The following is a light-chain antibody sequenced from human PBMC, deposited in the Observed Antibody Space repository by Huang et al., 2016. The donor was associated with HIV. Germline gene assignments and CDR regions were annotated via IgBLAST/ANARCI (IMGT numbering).Light chain of an antibody. CDR3: QQRSKWLS. CDR1: QSVGEY. V-gene: IGKV3-11*01. Sequence: IVLTQSPPTLSIYPGERVTLSCRASQSVGEYVAWYQQKPGQAPRLLIYDAAQRASGVSARFSGSGSGTEFILTISSLEPEDYAVYYCQQRSKWLSFGGGTKVEIK. CDR2: DAA. J-gene: IGKJ4*01.